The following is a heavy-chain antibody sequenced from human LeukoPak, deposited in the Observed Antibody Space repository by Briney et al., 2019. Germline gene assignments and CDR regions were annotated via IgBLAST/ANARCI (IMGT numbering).Heavy chain of an antibody. Sequence: ASVEVSCKVSGYTLTELSMHWVRQAPGKGLEWMGGFDPEDGETIYAQKFQGRVTMTEDTSTDTAYMELSSLRSEDTAVYYCATDPAYCGGDCYWVYWGQETLVTVSS. D-gene: IGHD2-21*01. V-gene: IGHV1-24*01. CDR2: FDPEDGET. J-gene: IGHJ4*02. CDR3: ATDPAYCGGDCYWVY. CDR1: GYTLTELS.